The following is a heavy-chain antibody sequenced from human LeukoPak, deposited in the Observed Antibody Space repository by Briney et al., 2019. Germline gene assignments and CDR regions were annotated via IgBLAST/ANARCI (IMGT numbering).Heavy chain of an antibody. D-gene: IGHD1-26*01. CDR2: TYYRSKWYN. CDR3: ARVVFSMTLSGNYYEMGLDC. V-gene: IGHV6-1*01. CDR1: GDSVSSSSVA. J-gene: IGHJ4*02. Sequence: SQTLSLTCAISGDSVSSSSVAWNWIRQSPSRGLEWLGRTYYRSKWYNDYAVSVKSRITINPDTSKNQFSLQLNSVTPEDTAVYYCARVVFSMTLSGNYYEMGLDCWGQGTLVTVSS.